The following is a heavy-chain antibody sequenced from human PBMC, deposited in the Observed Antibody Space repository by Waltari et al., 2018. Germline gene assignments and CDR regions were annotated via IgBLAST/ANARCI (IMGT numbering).Heavy chain of an antibody. J-gene: IGHJ3*01. CDR2: MSYSGAT. V-gene: IGHV4-39*01. Sequence: QLQLQESGPGLVKPSETLSLTCSFPGGSITSNRHYWVWIRQPPGQGLEWIGTMSYSGATYSSPSLNSRVTISRDTSKNQLSLKLASMTAADTAVYFCATYLGASLGTAAFDVWGQGTMVTVSS. D-gene: IGHD1-1*01. CDR1: GGSITSNRHY. CDR3: ATYLGASLGTAAFDV.